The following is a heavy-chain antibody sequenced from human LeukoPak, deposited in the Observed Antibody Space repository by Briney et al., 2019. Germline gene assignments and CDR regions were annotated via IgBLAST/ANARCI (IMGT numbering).Heavy chain of an antibody. J-gene: IGHJ4*02. Sequence: ASVKVSCRASGHTLTTYGISWVRQAPGQGLEWMGGISANNDNTKYAEKFQGRVTMTTDTSTNTAYMEVRSLRSDDTSMYYCARGWELHDWGQGTLVAVSS. CDR2: ISANNDNT. D-gene: IGHD1-26*01. CDR3: ARGWELHD. V-gene: IGHV1-18*01. CDR1: GHTLTTYG.